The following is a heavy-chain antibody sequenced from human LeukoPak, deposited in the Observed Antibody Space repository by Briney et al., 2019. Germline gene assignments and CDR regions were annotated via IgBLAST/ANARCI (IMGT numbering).Heavy chain of an antibody. CDR1: GGSIGSGRYY. Sequence: PSETLSLTCTVSGGSIGSGRYYWSWIRQHPGKGLEWIGYIYYSGSTFYNPSLKSRLTISIDTSKNQFSLKLSSVTAADTAVYYCARDRAPSSGGYDNDNWFDPWGQGTLVTVSS. V-gene: IGHV4-31*03. CDR3: ARDRAPSSGGYDNDNWFDP. CDR2: IYYSGST. J-gene: IGHJ5*02. D-gene: IGHD5-12*01.